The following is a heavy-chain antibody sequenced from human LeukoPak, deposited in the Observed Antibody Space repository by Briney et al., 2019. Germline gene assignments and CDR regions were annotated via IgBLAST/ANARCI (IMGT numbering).Heavy chain of an antibody. J-gene: IGHJ1*01. V-gene: IGHV4-34*01. CDR3: ASSVARYFQH. Sequence: SETLSLTCAVYGGSFSGYYWSWIRQPPGKGLEWIGEINHSGSTNYNPSLKSRVTISVDTSKNQFSLKLSSVTAADTAVYYCASSVARYFQHWGQGTLVTVSS. D-gene: IGHD5-12*01. CDR1: GGSFSGYY. CDR2: INHSGST.